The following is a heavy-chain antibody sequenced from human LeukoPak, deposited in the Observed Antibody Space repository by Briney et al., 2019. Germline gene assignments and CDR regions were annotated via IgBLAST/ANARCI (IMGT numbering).Heavy chain of an antibody. V-gene: IGHV3-21*01. J-gene: IGHJ4*02. Sequence: PGGSLRLSCAASGFTFSTYSMNWVRQAPGKGLEGVSSIGSCSSYIYYADSVKGRFTISRDNPKNSLYLQLNSLRAEDTAVYYCARVRRPQLSYFDYWGQGTLVPVSS. CDR3: ARVRRPQLSYFDY. CDR1: GFTFSTYS. CDR2: IGSCSSYI. D-gene: IGHD5-18*01.